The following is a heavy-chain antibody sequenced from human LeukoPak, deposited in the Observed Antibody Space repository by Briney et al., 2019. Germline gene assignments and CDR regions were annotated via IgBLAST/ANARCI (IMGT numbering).Heavy chain of an antibody. Sequence: GGSLRLSCAASGLTFSNAWMSWVRQAPGKGLEWVGRIKSKTDGGTTDYAAPVKGRFTISRDDSKNTLYLQMNSLKTEDTAVYYCTTEHYYGSGSYYNPHYFDYWGQGTLVTVSS. CDR2: IKSKTDGGTT. CDR1: GLTFSNAW. D-gene: IGHD3-10*01. CDR3: TTEHYYGSGSYYNPHYFDY. J-gene: IGHJ4*02. V-gene: IGHV3-15*01.